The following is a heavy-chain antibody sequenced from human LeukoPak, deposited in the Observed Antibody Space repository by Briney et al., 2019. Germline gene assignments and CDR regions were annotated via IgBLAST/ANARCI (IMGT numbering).Heavy chain of an antibody. CDR1: GFTFSGLW. CDR3: ARAGSFWHYVY. CDR2: IKQDGSEK. D-gene: IGHD1-7*01. V-gene: IGHV3-7*01. J-gene: IGHJ4*02. Sequence: GGSLRLSCAASGFTFSGLWMSWVRQTPGKGLVWVANIKQDGSEKYYVDSVKGRFTISRDNAKNSLSLQMNGLRVEDTAVYYCARAGSFWHYVYWGQGTLVTVSS.